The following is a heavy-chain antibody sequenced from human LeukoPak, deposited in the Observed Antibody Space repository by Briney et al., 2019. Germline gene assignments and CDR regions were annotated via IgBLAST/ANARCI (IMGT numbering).Heavy chain of an antibody. CDR1: GFTLSSYW. V-gene: IGHV3-7*01. J-gene: IGHJ4*02. CDR3: ASNDFWSGYLDY. D-gene: IGHD3-3*01. CDR2: IKQDGSEK. Sequence: QPGGSLRLSCAASGFTLSSYWMSWVRQAPGKGLEWVANIKQDGSEKYYVDSVKGRFTISRDNAKNSLYLQMNSLRAEDTAVYYCASNDFWSGYLDYWGQGTLVTVSS.